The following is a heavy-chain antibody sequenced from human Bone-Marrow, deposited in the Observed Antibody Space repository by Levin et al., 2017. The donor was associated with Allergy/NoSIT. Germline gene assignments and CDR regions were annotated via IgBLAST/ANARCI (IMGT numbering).Heavy chain of an antibody. D-gene: IGHD1-7*01. V-gene: IGHV6-1*01. CDR2: TYYRSKWSN. CDR1: GDSVSTKSAA. Sequence: PSETLSLTCAISGDSVSTKSAAWNWIRQSPSRGLEWLGRTYYRSKWSNDYAVSVKSRISVNPDTSKNSFSLQLKSVTPEDTAVYYCVRNSGGDLDVWGQGTTVTVSS. J-gene: IGHJ6*02. CDR3: VRNSGGDLDV.